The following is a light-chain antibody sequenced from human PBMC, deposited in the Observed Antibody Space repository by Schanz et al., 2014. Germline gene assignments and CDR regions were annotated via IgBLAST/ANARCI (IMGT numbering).Light chain of an antibody. CDR2: GAS. Sequence: EIVMTQSPGTLSVSPGERATLSCSAGQSISSNLAWYQHKTGQAPRLLIYGASTRATGIPGRFSGSGSGTEFTLTISSLQSEDFAVYYCQHYNNWPRTFGQGTKVEIK. J-gene: IGKJ2*01. V-gene: IGKV3-15*01. CDR3: QHYNNWPRT. CDR1: QSISSN.